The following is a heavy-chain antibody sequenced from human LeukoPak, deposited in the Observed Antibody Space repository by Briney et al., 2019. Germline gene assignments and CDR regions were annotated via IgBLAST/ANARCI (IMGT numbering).Heavy chain of an antibody. CDR2: IKQDGSEK. D-gene: IGHD3-10*01. Sequence: GGSLRLSCAASGFTFSSYWMSWVRQAPGKGLEWVANIKQDGSEKYYVDPVKGRFTISRDNAKHSLYLQMNSLRAEDTAVYYCAVYGSGFFPWGKGTTVTVSS. CDR3: AVYGSGFFP. CDR1: GFTFSSYW. J-gene: IGHJ6*04. V-gene: IGHV3-7*01.